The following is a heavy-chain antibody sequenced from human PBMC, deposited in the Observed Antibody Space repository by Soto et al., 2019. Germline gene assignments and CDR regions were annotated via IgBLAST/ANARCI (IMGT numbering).Heavy chain of an antibody. CDR3: ARDWAYSTTQEFDS. J-gene: IGHJ4*02. V-gene: IGHV3-66*01. CDR1: GFTVTSNY. CDR2: IYSGGGT. D-gene: IGHD5-12*01. Sequence: GGSLRLSCAASGFTVTSNYMSWVRQAPGKGLEWVSVIYSGGGTYYADSVKGRFTISRDNSKNTPYLQMNSLRVEDTAVYYCARDWAYSTTQEFDSWGQGTLVTVSS.